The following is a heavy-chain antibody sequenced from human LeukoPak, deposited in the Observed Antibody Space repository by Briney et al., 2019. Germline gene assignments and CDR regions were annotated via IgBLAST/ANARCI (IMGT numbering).Heavy chain of an antibody. CDR3: AFALLWFGELYG. Sequence: SETLSLTCAVYGGSFSGYYWSWIRQPPGKGLEWIGEINHSGSTNYNPSLKSRVTISVDTSKNQFSLKLSSATAADTAVYYCAFALLWFGELYGWGQGTLVTVSS. CDR2: INHSGST. J-gene: IGHJ4*02. CDR1: GGSFSGYY. D-gene: IGHD3-10*01. V-gene: IGHV4-34*01.